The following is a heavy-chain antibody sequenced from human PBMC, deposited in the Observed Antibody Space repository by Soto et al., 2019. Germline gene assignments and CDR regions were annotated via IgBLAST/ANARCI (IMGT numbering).Heavy chain of an antibody. Sequence: GASVKVSCKASGYTFTSYYMHWVRQAPGQGLEWMGIINPSGGRTTYAQKFQGRVTVTRDTSTTTVYMELSGLRSEDTAVYYCARGKIIVATIRDYYYYYMDVWGKGTTVTVSS. J-gene: IGHJ6*03. CDR3: ARGKIIVATIRDYYYYYMDV. D-gene: IGHD5-12*01. V-gene: IGHV1-46*03. CDR2: INPSGGRT. CDR1: GYTFTSYY.